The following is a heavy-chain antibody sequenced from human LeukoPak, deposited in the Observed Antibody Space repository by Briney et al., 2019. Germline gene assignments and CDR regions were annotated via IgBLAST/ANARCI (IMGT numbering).Heavy chain of an antibody. D-gene: IGHD2-2*01. CDR1: GGSFSDYY. CDR3: ARGKLVVPAAKSNFDY. CDR2: INHSGST. V-gene: IGHV4-34*01. Sequence: SETLSLTCNVSGGSFSDYYWTWIRQPPGKGLEWIGEINHSGSTNYNPSLKSRVTISVDTSKNQFSLKLSSVTAADTAVYYCARGKLVVPAAKSNFDYWGQGTLVTVSS. J-gene: IGHJ4*02.